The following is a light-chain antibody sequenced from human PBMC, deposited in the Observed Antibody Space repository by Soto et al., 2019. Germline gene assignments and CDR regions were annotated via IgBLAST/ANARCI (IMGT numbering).Light chain of an antibody. CDR3: QQYGGSPPYT. CDR2: GAS. Sequence: EIGLTQSPGTLSLSPGERATLSCRAGQSVSSNSLAWYQQKPGQAPRLLIYGASNMATGIPDRFSGSGSGTDFTLTISRPEPEDVAVYYCQQYGGSPPYTFGQGTKLEI. CDR1: QSVSSNS. J-gene: IGKJ2*01. V-gene: IGKV3-20*01.